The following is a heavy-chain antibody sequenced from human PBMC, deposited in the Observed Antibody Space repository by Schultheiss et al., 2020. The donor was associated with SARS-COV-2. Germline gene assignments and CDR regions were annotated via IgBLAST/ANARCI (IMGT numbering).Heavy chain of an antibody. CDR3: ARVYYYYSGGRPSMDY. CDR2: IGTAGDT. Sequence: GGSLRLSCAASGFTFSTYDMHWVRQATGKGLEWVSSIGTAGDTYYPDSVKGRFTISRENAKNSLYLQMNSLRAGDTAVYYCARVYYYYSGGRPSMDYWGQGTLVTVSS. J-gene: IGHJ4*02. V-gene: IGHV3-13*04. CDR1: GFTFSTYD. D-gene: IGHD3-22*01.